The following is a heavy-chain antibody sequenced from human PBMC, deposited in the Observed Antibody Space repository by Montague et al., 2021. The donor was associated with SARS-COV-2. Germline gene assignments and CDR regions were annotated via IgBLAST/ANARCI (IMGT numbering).Heavy chain of an antibody. CDR2: IKQDGSGK. CDR1: GFTFSSYW. CDR3: ARDRGSYYDFWSGYWYMDV. J-gene: IGHJ6*03. V-gene: IGHV3-7*01. D-gene: IGHD3-3*01. Sequence: SLRLSCAASGFTFSSYWMSWVRQAPGKGLEWVANIKQDGSGKYYVDSVKGRFTISRDNAKNSLYLQMNSLRAEDTAVYYCARDRGSYYDFWSGYWYMDVWGKGTTVTVSS.